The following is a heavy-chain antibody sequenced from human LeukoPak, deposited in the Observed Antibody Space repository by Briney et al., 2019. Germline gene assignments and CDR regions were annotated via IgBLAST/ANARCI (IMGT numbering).Heavy chain of an antibody. CDR3: ARDNYDSSGYYQGWFDP. D-gene: IGHD3-22*01. V-gene: IGHV4-30-4*01. J-gene: IGHJ5*02. Sequence: SQTLSLTCTVSGGSISSGDYYWSWIRQPPGKGLEWIGYIYYSGSTYYNPSLKSRVTISVDTSKNQFSLKLSSVTAADTAVYYCARDNYDSSGYYQGWFDPWGQGTLVTVSS. CDR2: IYYSGST. CDR1: GGSISSGDYY.